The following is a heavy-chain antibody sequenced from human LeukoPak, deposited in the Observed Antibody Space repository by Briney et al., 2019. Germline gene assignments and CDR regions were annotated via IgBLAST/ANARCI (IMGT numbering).Heavy chain of an antibody. CDR1: GFTFTSYG. J-gene: IGHJ3*02. Sequence: PGRSLRLSCAASGFTFTSYGMHWVRQAPGKGLEWVAVISYDGSNKYYADSVKGRFTISRDNAKNSLYLQMNSLRAEDTAVYYCARASGSYEPPDAFDIWGQGTMVTVSS. V-gene: IGHV3-30*03. D-gene: IGHD1-26*01. CDR3: ARASGSYEPPDAFDI. CDR2: ISYDGSNK.